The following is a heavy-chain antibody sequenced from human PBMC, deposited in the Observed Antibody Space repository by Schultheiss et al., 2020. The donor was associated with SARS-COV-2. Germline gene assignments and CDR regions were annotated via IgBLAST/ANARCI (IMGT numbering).Heavy chain of an antibody. J-gene: IGHJ6*03. D-gene: IGHD6-6*01. CDR1: GFTVSSNY. V-gene: IGHV3-23*01. CDR2: ISGSGSNT. Sequence: GGSLRLSCAASGFTVSSNYMSWVRQAPGKGLEWVSVISGSGSNTNHADSVKGRFTISRDNSKNTLYLQMNSLRAEDTAVYYCAKVGIAARPTDYYYYYYYMDVWGKGTTVTVSS. CDR3: AKVGIAARPTDYYYYYYYMDV.